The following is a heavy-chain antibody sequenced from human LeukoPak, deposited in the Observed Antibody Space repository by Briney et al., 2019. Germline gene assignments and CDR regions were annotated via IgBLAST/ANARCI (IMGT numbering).Heavy chain of an antibody. Sequence: ASVKVSCKASGYTFTSYDINWVRQAAGQGVEWMGWMNPNSGNTVYAQKFQGRVTITRNTSISTAYMELSSLRSEDTAVYYCARAVSGYYHFDYWGQGTLVTVSS. J-gene: IGHJ4*02. CDR1: GYTFTSYD. D-gene: IGHD3-3*01. CDR3: ARAVSGYYHFDY. V-gene: IGHV1-8*03. CDR2: MNPNSGNT.